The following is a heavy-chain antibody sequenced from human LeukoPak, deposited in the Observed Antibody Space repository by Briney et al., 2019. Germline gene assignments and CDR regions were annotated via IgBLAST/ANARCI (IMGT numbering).Heavy chain of an antibody. CDR3: ATHPTVQYYYDSSGYSTYFDY. CDR2: IKSKTDGGTT. CDR1: GFTFRNAW. D-gene: IGHD3-22*01. J-gene: IGHJ4*02. Sequence: GGPLRLSCAASGFTFRNAWMRWVRQAPGKGLEWVGRIKSKTDGGTTDYAAPVKGRFNNPRDDSKKTLYLQMNSLRAEDTAVYYCATHPTVQYYYDSSGYSTYFDYWGQGTRVTVS. V-gene: IGHV3-15*01.